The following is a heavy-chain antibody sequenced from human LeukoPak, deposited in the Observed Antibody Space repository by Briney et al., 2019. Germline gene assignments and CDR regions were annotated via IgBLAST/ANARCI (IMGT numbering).Heavy chain of an antibody. CDR3: AKILSSSLFDY. CDR1: GFTFSSYA. CDR2: ISGST. Sequence: QPGGSLRLSCAASGFTFSSYAMSWVRQAPGKGLEWVSGISGSTYYAESVKGRFTISGDTSKNTLYLQMNSLRAEDTAVYYCAKILSSSLFDYWGQGTLVTVSS. D-gene: IGHD6-6*01. V-gene: IGHV3-23*01. J-gene: IGHJ4*02.